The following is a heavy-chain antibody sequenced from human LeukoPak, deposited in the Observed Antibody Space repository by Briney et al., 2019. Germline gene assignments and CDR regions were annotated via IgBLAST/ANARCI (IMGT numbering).Heavy chain of an antibody. CDR3: AKNGDRGAYCSGGTCYPYYYYYMDV. J-gene: IGHJ6*03. V-gene: IGHV3-21*04. D-gene: IGHD2-15*01. CDR2: ISSSSSDI. Sequence: PGGSLRLSCAASGFTFSSYSMNWVRQAPGKGLEWVSSISSSSSDIYYGDSVKGRFTISRDNAKNSLYLQMNSLSAEDTAVYYCAKNGDRGAYCSGGTCYPYYYYYMDVWGKGTTVTISS. CDR1: GFTFSSYS.